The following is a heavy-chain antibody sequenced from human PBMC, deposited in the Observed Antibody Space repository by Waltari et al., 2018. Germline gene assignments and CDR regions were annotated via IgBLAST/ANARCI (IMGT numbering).Heavy chain of an antibody. CDR2: ISNSDDTT. CDR1: GFTFSENG. D-gene: IGHD1-1*01. Sequence: HLLESGGSLAQPGESLRLSCAASGFTFSENGRAWVRQAPGKGLEWVSTISNSDDTTYYAESVKGRFTISRDNSKSTLFLQMNSLRADDTAIYYCAKELERKPYYYYGWDVWGQGTTVTVSS. V-gene: IGHV3-23*01. J-gene: IGHJ6*02. CDR3: AKELERKPYYYYGWDV.